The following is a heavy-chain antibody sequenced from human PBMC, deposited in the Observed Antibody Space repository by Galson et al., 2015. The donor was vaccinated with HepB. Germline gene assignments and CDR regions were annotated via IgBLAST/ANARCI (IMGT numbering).Heavy chain of an antibody. J-gene: IGHJ4*02. CDR3: ARAIRGVIHYFDY. CDR1: GYTFTSYA. D-gene: IGHD3-10*01. Sequence: SVKVSCKASGYTFTSYAMHWVRQAPGQRLEWMGWINAGNGNTKYSQKFQGRVTITRDTSASTAYMELSSLRSEDTAVYYCARAIRGVIHYFDYWGQGTLVTVSS. CDR2: INAGNGNT. V-gene: IGHV1-3*01.